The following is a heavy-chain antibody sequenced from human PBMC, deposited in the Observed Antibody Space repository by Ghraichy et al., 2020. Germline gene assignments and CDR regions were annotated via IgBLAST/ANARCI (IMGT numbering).Heavy chain of an antibody. J-gene: IGHJ4*02. CDR2: ISGSGGST. Sequence: GESLNISCAASGFTFSSYAMSWVRQAPGKGLEWVSAISGSGGSTYYADSVKGRFTISRDNSKNTLYLQMNSLRAEDTAVYYCAKARFHWDMTPVDYWGQGTLVTVSS. CDR1: GFTFSSYA. V-gene: IGHV3-23*01. D-gene: IGHD3-9*01. CDR3: AKARFHWDMTPVDY.